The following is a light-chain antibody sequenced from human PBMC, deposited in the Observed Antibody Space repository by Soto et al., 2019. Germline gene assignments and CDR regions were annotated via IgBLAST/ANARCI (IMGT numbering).Light chain of an antibody. Sequence: SSELTQPPSVSVSPGQAASITCSGDKLGDKYACWYQQKPGQSPVLVIYQDDKRPSGIPERFSGSNSGYTATLTIRGTQAMDEADYYCQAWDSRTVVFGGGTQLTVL. V-gene: IGLV3-1*01. CDR1: KLGDKY. CDR3: QAWDSRTVV. CDR2: QDD. J-gene: IGLJ2*01.